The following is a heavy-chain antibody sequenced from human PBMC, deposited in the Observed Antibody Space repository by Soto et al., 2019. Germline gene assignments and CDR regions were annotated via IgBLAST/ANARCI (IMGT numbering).Heavy chain of an antibody. CDR1: GFTFSDFY. Sequence: PGGSLRLSCAASGFTFSDFYMSWIRQAPGKGLEWVSYISSSGSTIYYADSVKGRFTISRDNAKNSLYLQMNSLRAEDTAVYYCAREIYDDYDSSGFXHWGQGTLVTVSS. CDR2: ISSSGSTI. D-gene: IGHD3-22*01. CDR3: AREIYDDYDSSGFXH. V-gene: IGHV3-11*04. J-gene: IGHJ4*02.